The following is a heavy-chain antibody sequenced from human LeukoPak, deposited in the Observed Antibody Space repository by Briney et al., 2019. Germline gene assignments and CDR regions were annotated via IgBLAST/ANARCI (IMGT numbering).Heavy chain of an antibody. J-gene: IGHJ3*02. V-gene: IGHV3-23*01. CDR3: AKESNDFDI. Sequence: GGSLRLSCAASGLTFSSYAMNWVRQAPGKGLEWVSAIDAGGAFTHYADSVKDRFTISSDNSKNTLYLQMNSLRAEDTALYFCAKESNDFDIWGQGTMVTVSS. CDR2: IDAGGAFT. CDR1: GLTFSSYA.